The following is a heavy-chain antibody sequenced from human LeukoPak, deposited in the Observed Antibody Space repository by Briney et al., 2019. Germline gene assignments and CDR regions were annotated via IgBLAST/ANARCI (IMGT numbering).Heavy chain of an antibody. Sequence: GGSLRLSCSASGFTFTSYTMTWVRQAPGKGLEWVSSISSSSTYIYYADSVKGRFTISRDNAKNSLYLQMTSLRAEDTAVYYCARDPSPYYFDYWGQGTLVTVSS. CDR2: ISSSSTYI. CDR1: GFTFTSYT. J-gene: IGHJ4*02. CDR3: ARDPSPYYFDY. V-gene: IGHV3-21*01.